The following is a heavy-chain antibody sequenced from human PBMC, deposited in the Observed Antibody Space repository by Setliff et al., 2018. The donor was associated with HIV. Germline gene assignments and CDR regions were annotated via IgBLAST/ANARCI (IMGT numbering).Heavy chain of an antibody. CDR1: GFTFSSYA. V-gene: IGHV3-23*01. CDR2: ISADSIST. Sequence: QSGGSLRLSCAASGFTFSSYAMSWVRQPPGKGLEWVSFISADSISTYFADSVKGRFTISRDNSKNTVSLQMNSLRAEDTAVYYCVKPMGAEVFDYLGQGTLVTVS. J-gene: IGHJ4*02. D-gene: IGHD3-10*01. CDR3: VKPMGAEVFDY.